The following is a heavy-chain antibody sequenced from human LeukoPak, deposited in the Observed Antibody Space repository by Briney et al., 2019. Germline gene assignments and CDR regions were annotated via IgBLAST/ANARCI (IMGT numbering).Heavy chain of an antibody. CDR1: GGSFSGYY. J-gene: IGHJ4*02. Sequence: SETLSLTCAVYGGSFSGYYWSWIRQPPGKGLEWIGEIYHSGSTNYNPSLKSRVTISVDKSKNQFSLKLSSVTAADTAVYYCASLGYYYDSSGYHPPFDYWGQGTLVTVSS. CDR2: IYHSGST. V-gene: IGHV4-34*01. CDR3: ASLGYYYDSSGYHPPFDY. D-gene: IGHD3-22*01.